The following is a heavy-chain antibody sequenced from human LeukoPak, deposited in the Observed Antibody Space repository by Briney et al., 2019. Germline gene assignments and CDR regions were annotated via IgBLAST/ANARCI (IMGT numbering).Heavy chain of an antibody. CDR2: MNPNSGNT. CDR1: GYTFTSYD. V-gene: IGHV1-8*01. J-gene: IGHJ5*02. D-gene: IGHD6-6*01. CDR3: ARTIAARSGRFDP. Sequence: ASVKVSCKASGYTFTSYDINWVRQATGQGLEWMGWMNPNSGNTGYAQKFQGRVTMTRNTSISTAYMELSGLRSEDTAVFYCARTIAARSGRFDPWGQGTLVTVSS.